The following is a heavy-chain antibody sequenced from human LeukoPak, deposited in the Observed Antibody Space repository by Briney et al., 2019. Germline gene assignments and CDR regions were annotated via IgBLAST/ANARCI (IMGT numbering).Heavy chain of an antibody. J-gene: IGHJ5*02. CDR3: VRMQSLGWFDP. V-gene: IGHV4-4*07. Sequence: SETLSLTCTVSGGSISNYYWSWVRQPAGKGLEWIGRIYPDGSTNYNPSLKSRVTMLIDMSKNQFSLNLSSATAADTAVYYCVRMQSLGWFDPWGQGSLITVSS. D-gene: IGHD3-16*01. CDR1: GGSISNYY. CDR2: IYPDGST.